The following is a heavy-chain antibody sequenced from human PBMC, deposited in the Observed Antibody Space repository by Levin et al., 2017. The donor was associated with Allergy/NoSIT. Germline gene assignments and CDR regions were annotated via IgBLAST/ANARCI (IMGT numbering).Heavy chain of an antibody. J-gene: IGHJ4*02. CDR3: ARATRSSLIYYFDY. D-gene: IGHD6-13*01. CDR2: ISYSGST. CDR1: RGSISGFY. Sequence: TSETLSLTCTVSRGSISGFYWSWIRQPPGKGLEWIGYISYSGSTNYNPSLKSRVTLSVDTSKNQLSLNLSSVTAADTAVYYCARATRSSLIYYFDYWGQGTLVTVSS. V-gene: IGHV4-59*01.